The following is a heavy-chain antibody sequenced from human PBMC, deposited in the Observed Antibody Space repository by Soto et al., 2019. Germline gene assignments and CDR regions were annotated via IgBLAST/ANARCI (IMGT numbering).Heavy chain of an antibody. D-gene: IGHD2-21*02. CDR2: IIPILGTT. V-gene: IGHV1-69*08. CDR3: ARRRYCGADCYSKFYYGMDV. CDR1: GSTFSSYT. J-gene: IGHJ6*02. Sequence: QVQLVQSGAEVRKPGSSVKVSCRASGSTFSSYTVNWVRQAPGQGLEWIGRIIPILGTTDYARRFKGRVTITADRSAXTXDXXLTSLTSEDTAVYYCARRRYCGADCYSKFYYGMDVWGQGTTVTVSS.